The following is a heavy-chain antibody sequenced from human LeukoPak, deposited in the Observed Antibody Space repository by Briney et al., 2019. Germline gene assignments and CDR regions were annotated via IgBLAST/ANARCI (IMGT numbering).Heavy chain of an antibody. Sequence: SETLSLTCNVSGGSLNNYYWSWFRQPPGKGLEWIGYIHTSGSDHYEPALKRRVSMSIDTSTHSFSLRVLSVTAADTALYFCARHGDTDLATGSNWFDPWGQGILVTVSS. D-gene: IGHD1-1*01. V-gene: IGHV4-4*09. J-gene: IGHJ5*02. CDR2: IHTSGSD. CDR1: GGSLNNYY. CDR3: ARHGDTDLATGSNWFDP.